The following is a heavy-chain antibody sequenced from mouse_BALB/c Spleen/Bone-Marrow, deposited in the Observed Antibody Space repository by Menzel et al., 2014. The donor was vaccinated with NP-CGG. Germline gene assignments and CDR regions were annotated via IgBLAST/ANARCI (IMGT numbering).Heavy chain of an antibody. V-gene: IGHV10-1*02. CDR3: VRGIYSYGSNYKNSALDY. J-gene: IGHJ4*01. D-gene: IGHD1-1*01. CDR2: IRSKSNNFAT. CDR1: GFTFNTFA. Sequence: EVKLVESGGGLVQPKGLLKLSCAASGFTFNTFAMNWVRQAPGKGLEWVARIRSKSNNFATYYADSVKDRFTISRDDSQNMLYLQMNNLKTEDTAMYYCVRGIYSYGSNYKNSALDYWGQGTSVTVSS.